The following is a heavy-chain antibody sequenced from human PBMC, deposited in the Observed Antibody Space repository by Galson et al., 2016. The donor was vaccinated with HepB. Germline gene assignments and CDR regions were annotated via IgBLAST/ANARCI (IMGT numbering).Heavy chain of an antibody. CDR3: ARETTVDAFDI. CDR1: GFTFSGFC. V-gene: IGHV3-21*01. CDR2: ISRSSNSI. J-gene: IGHJ3*02. D-gene: IGHD1-1*01. Sequence: SLRLSCAGSGFTFSGFCMNWVRQAPGKGLEWVASISRSSNSINYAHSVKGRFTVSRDNAKNSLYLQLNRLTAEETAVYYCARETTVDAFDIWGQGTMVTVSS.